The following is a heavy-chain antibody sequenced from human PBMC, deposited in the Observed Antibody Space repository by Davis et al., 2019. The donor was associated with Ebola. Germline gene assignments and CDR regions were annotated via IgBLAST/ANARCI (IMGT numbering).Heavy chain of an antibody. Sequence: ASVKVSCKASGYTFTSYGINWVRQAPGQGLEWMGRMNPHNGDTNYAQNFQGRVTMTRDTSISTAYMELSRLRYDDTAVYYCARLCSSSCPNDYWGQGTLVTVSS. D-gene: IGHD6-13*01. J-gene: IGHJ4*02. CDR1: GYTFTSYG. CDR2: MNPHNGDT. V-gene: IGHV1-2*06. CDR3: ARLCSSSCPNDY.